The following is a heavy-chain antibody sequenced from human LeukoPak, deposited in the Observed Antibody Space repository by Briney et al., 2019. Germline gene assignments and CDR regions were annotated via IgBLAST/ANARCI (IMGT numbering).Heavy chain of an antibody. CDR3: AKDLPGSGWYS. Sequence: PGGSLRLSCAGSGFTFSNYMTWVRQAPGKGLEWVSAITGSGDYTYYADSVKGRFTISRDNSKNTLYLQMNSLRAEDTAIYYCAKDLPGSGWYSWGQGTLVTVSS. CDR1: GFTFSNY. V-gene: IGHV3-23*01. J-gene: IGHJ4*02. CDR2: ITGSGDYT. D-gene: IGHD6-19*01.